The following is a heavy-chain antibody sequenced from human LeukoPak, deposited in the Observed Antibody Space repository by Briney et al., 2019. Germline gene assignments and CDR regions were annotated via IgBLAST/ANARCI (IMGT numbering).Heavy chain of an antibody. Sequence: PSETLSLTCTVSGGSISSYCWSWIRQPPGKGLEWIGYIYYSGSTNYNPSLKSRVTISVDTSKNQFSLKLSSVTAADTAVYYCASLTSGWEQTDYWGQGTLVTVSS. CDR1: GGSISSYC. D-gene: IGHD6-19*01. CDR3: ASLTSGWEQTDY. V-gene: IGHV4-59*01. J-gene: IGHJ4*02. CDR2: IYYSGST.